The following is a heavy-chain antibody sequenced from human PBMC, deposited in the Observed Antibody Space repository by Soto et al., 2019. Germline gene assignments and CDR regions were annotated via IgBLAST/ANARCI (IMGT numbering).Heavy chain of an antibody. CDR3: AGSPIGVAASYYYGMDV. CDR2: IIPIFGTA. Sequence: SVKVSCKTSGYSFTAYAISWVRQAPGQGLEWMGGIIPIFGTANYAQKFQGRVTITADKSTSTAYMELSSLRSEDTAVYYCAGSPIGVAASYYYGMDVWGQGTTVTVSS. J-gene: IGHJ6*02. D-gene: IGHD2-15*01. CDR1: GYSFTAYA. V-gene: IGHV1-69*06.